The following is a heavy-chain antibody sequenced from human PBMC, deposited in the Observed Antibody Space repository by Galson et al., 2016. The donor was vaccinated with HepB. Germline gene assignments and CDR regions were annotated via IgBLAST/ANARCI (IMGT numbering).Heavy chain of an antibody. CDR3: AREWGRGYTSAWYIGFDY. D-gene: IGHD6-13*01. CDR1: GFTFSSYA. Sequence: SLRLSCAASGFTFSSYAMSWVRQAPGKGLEWVSAISGIGGSTYYAGSVKGRFTISRDNSKNTLYLQMNSLRAEDTAVYYCAREWGRGYTSAWYIGFDYWGQGTLVTVSS. V-gene: IGHV3-23*01. J-gene: IGHJ4*02. CDR2: ISGIGGST.